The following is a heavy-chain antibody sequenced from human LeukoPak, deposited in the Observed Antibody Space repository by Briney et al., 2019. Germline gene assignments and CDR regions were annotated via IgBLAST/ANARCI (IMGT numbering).Heavy chain of an antibody. CDR2: IYYSGST. CDR1: GDSISSYY. Sequence: PSETLSLTCTVSGDSISSYYWSWIRQPPGKGLEWIGYIYYSGSTNYNPSLKSRVTISVDTSKNQFSLKLSSVTAADTAVYYCARDTAYYYYGMDVWGQGTTVTVSS. CDR3: ARDTAYYYYGMDV. V-gene: IGHV4-59*08. D-gene: IGHD5-18*01. J-gene: IGHJ6*02.